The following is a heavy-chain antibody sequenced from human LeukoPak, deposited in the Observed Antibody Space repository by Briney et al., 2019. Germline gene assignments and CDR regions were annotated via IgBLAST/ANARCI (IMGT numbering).Heavy chain of an antibody. CDR3: AKSGGLSGSGRLGMDV. Sequence: GGSLRLSCGASGFTFSTYAMSWVRQAPGKGLEWVSAISGSGGSTYYADSVKGRFTISRDNSINTLYLQMSSLRAEDAAVYYCAKSGGLSGSGRLGMDVWGQGTTVTVSS. CDR2: ISGSGGST. J-gene: IGHJ6*02. D-gene: IGHD3-10*01. CDR1: GFTFSTYA. V-gene: IGHV3-23*01.